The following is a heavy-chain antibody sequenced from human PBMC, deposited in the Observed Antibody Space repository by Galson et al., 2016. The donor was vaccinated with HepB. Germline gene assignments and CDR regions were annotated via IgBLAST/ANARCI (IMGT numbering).Heavy chain of an antibody. V-gene: IGHV3-23*01. D-gene: IGHD2-2*01. J-gene: IGHJ4*02. Sequence: LRLSCAASGFSFSDYAMSWVRQAPGKGLEWVAAISGSAGSTFYADSVQGRFTISRDNSDNTLYLQMNTLRAEDTAVYYCAKDIGVTRPRGFDSWGQGVQVTVSS. CDR1: GFSFSDYA. CDR2: ISGSAGST. CDR3: AKDIGVTRPRGFDS.